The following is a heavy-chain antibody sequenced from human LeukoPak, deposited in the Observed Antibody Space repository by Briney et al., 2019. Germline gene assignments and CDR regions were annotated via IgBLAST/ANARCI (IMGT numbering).Heavy chain of an antibody. CDR3: ARVVYDSSGYCSPWFDP. D-gene: IGHD3-22*01. CDR2: IYTSGST. V-gene: IGHV4-4*07. Sequence: PSETLSLTCTVSGGSISSYYWSWIRQPAGKGLEWIGRIYTSGSTNYNPSLKSRVTMSVDTSKNQFSLKLSSVTAADTAVYYCARVVYDSSGYCSPWFDPWGQGTLVTVSS. J-gene: IGHJ5*02. CDR1: GGSISSYY.